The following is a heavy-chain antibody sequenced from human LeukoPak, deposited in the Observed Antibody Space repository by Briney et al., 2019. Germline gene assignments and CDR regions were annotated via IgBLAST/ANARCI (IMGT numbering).Heavy chain of an antibody. CDR1: GGSISSSSAY. CDR2: IYYSKNT. D-gene: IGHD2-2*01. V-gene: IGHV4-39*01. Sequence: SETLSLTCTVSGGSISSSSAYWGWIRQPPGKGLEWIGSIYYSKNTYYNPSLKSRVTISADTSKNQFSLTLGSVSATDTAVYYCARSDCSSTSCYAFDIWGQGTMVTVSS. CDR3: ARSDCSSTSCYAFDI. J-gene: IGHJ3*02.